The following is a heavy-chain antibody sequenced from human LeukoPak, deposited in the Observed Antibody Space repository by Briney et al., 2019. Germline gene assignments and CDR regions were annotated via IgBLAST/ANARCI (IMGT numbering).Heavy chain of an antibody. Sequence: GASVKVSCKASGGTFSSYAISWVRQDPGQGLEWMGIINPSGGSTSYAQKFQGRVTMTRDTSTSTVYMELSSLRSEDTAVYYCARGTLYCGGDCYQPFDYWGQGTLVTVSS. D-gene: IGHD2-21*02. CDR3: ARGTLYCGGDCYQPFDY. CDR1: GGTFSSYA. V-gene: IGHV1-46*01. J-gene: IGHJ4*02. CDR2: INPSGGST.